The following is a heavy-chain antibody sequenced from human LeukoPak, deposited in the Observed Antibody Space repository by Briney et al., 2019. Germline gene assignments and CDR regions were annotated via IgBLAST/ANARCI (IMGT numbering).Heavy chain of an antibody. CDR2: IIPILGIA. CDR1: GGTFSSYT. Sequence: ASVKASCKASGGTFSSYTISWVRQAPGQGLEWMGRIIPILGIANYAQKFQGRVTITADKSTSTAYMELSSLRSEDTAVYYCAREVSRYGSFDYWGQGTLVTVSS. V-gene: IGHV1-69*04. CDR3: AREVSRYGSFDY. D-gene: IGHD3-9*01. J-gene: IGHJ4*02.